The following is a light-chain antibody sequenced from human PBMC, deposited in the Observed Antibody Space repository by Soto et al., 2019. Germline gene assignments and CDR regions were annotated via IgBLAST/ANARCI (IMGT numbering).Light chain of an antibody. CDR2: EVS. CDR3: SSYAGSNFWV. V-gene: IGLV2-8*01. Sequence: QSVLTHPPSASGSPGQSVTISCTGTSSDVGGYNYVSWYQQHPGKAPKLMIYEVSKRPSGVPDRFSGSKSGNTASLTVSGLQAEDEADYYCSSYAGSNFWVFGGGTKVTVL. J-gene: IGLJ3*02. CDR1: SSDVGGYNY.